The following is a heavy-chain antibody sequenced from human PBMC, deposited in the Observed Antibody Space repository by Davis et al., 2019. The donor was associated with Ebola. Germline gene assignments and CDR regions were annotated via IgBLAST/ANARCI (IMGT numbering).Heavy chain of an antibody. J-gene: IGHJ4*02. CDR1: GGSFSGYY. Sequence: PGGSLRLSCAVYGGSFSGYYWSWIRQPPGKGLEWIGYIYYSGSTNYNPSLKSRVTISVDTSKNQFSLKLSSVTAADTAVYYCARGKEGGYGVEFDYWGQGTLVTVSS. V-gene: IGHV4-59*01. CDR3: ARGKEGGYGVEFDY. CDR2: IYYSGST. D-gene: IGHD5-12*01.